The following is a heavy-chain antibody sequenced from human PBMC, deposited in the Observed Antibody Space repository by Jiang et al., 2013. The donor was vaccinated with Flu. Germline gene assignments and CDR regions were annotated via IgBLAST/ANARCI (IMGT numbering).Heavy chain of an antibody. D-gene: IGHD3-16*01. V-gene: IGHV4-30-2*01. J-gene: IGHJ4*02. Sequence: GPGLVKPSQTLSLTCAVSGGSISSGGYSWSWIRQPPGKGLEWIGYIYHSGSTHYNPSLESRVTISVDRSKNQFSLKLSSVTAADTAVYYCARVSSRGTDYWGQGTLVTVSS. CDR2: IYHSGST. CDR3: ARVSSRGTDY. CDR1: GGSISSGGYS.